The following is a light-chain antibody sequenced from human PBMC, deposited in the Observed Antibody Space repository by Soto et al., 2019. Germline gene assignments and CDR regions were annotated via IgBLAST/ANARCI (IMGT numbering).Light chain of an antibody. CDR1: QSVSSN. CDR2: GAS. CDR3: QQRSNWSIT. J-gene: IGKJ5*01. V-gene: IGKV3-11*01. Sequence: EIVMTQSPATLSVSPGERATLSCRASQSVSSNLAWYQQIPGQAPRLLIYGASTRATGIPARFSGSGSGTDFTLTISSLEPEDFAVYYCQQRSNWSITFGQGTRLEI.